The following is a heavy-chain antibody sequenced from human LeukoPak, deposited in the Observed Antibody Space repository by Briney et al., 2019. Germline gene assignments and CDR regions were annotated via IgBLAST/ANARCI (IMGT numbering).Heavy chain of an antibody. CDR2: IRSKAYGGTT. CDR3: ATFPSGSYSAY. Sequence: GGSLRLSCTASGFTFGDYAMSWFRQAPGKGLEWVGFIRSKAYGGTTEYAASVRGRFTISRDDSKSIAYLQMNSLKTEDTAVYYCATFPSGSYSAYWGQGTLVTVSS. V-gene: IGHV3-49*03. J-gene: IGHJ4*02. D-gene: IGHD1-26*01. CDR1: GFTFGDYA.